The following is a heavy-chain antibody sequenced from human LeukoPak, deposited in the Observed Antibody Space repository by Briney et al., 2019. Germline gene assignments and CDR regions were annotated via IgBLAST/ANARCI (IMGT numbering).Heavy chain of an antibody. J-gene: IGHJ3*01. CDR2: IYYSGST. D-gene: IGHD3-10*01. V-gene: IGHV4-39*01. Sequence: SETLSLTCTVSGGSISSSSYYWGWVRQPPGKGLEWIGSIYYSGSTYYNPSLKSRVTISVDTSKNQFSLKLSSVTAADTAVYYCARNVGSGSYYNPLWGQGTMVTVSS. CDR1: GGSISSSSYY. CDR3: ARNVGSGSYYNPL.